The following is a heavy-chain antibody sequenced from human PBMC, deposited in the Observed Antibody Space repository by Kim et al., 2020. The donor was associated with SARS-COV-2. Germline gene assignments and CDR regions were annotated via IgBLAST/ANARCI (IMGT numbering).Heavy chain of an antibody. V-gene: IGHV5-51*01. Sequence: GESLKISCKGSGYSFTSYWIGWVRQMPGKGLEWMGIIYPGDSDTRYSPSFQGQVTISDDKSISTAYLQWSSLKASDTAMYYCASTSLYFSGNEGYGMDVWGQGTTVTVSS. D-gene: IGHD3-10*01. CDR2: IYPGDSDT. J-gene: IGHJ6*02. CDR1: GYSFTSYW. CDR3: ASTSLYFSGNEGYGMDV.